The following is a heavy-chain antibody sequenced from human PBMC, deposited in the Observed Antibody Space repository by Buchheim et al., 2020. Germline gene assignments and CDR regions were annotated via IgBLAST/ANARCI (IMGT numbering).Heavy chain of an antibody. CDR3: AREASCGWDYYYYGMDV. Sequence: EVQLVESGGGLVQPGGSLRLSCAASGFTFSSYEMNWVCQAPGKGLEWVSYISSSGSTIYYADSVKGRFTISRDNAKNSLYLQMNSLRAEDTAVYYCAREASCGWDYYYYGMDVWGQGTT. V-gene: IGHV3-48*03. J-gene: IGHJ6*02. D-gene: IGHD6-19*01. CDR1: GFTFSSYE. CDR2: ISSSGSTI.